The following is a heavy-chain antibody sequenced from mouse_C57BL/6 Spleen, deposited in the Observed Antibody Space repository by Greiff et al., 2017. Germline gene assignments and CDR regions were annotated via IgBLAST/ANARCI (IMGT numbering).Heavy chain of an antibody. CDR1: GYTFTSYW. J-gene: IGHJ4*01. V-gene: IGHV1-53*01. CDR2: IHPDNGGT. CDR3: AKGGMDY. Sequence: VQLQQPGTELVKPGASVKLSCKASGYTFTSYWMHWVKQRPGQGLEWIGNIHPDNGGTNYNAKFKSKATLTVDKTSSTAYMQLSSLTSEDSAVYYCAKGGMDYWGQGTSVTVSS.